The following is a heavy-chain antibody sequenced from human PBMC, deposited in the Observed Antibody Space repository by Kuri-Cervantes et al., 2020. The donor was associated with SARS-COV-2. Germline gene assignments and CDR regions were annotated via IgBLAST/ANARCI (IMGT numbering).Heavy chain of an antibody. V-gene: IGHV3-74*01. Sequence: GESLKISCAASGFSFSTYAMHWVHQAPGKGLEWVSRINSDGSSTSYADSVKGRFTISRDNAKNSLYLQMNSLRAEDTAVYYCARPSWRAAPSHFQHWGQGTLVTVSS. CDR3: ARPSWRAAPSHFQH. CDR1: GFSFSTYA. J-gene: IGHJ1*01. CDR2: INSDGSST. D-gene: IGHD6-6*01.